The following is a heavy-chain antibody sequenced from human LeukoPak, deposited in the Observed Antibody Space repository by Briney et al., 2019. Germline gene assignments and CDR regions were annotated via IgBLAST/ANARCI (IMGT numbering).Heavy chain of an antibody. J-gene: IGHJ4*02. CDR3: ARVASMGWELSGDFDY. CDR2: FDPEDGET. Sequence: ASVKVSCKVSGYTLTELSMHWVRQAPGKGLEWMGGFDPEDGETIYAQKFQGRVTMTEDTSTDTAYMELSSLRSDDTAVYYCARVASMGWELSGDFDYWGQGTLVTVSS. V-gene: IGHV1-24*01. CDR1: GYTLTELS. D-gene: IGHD1-26*01.